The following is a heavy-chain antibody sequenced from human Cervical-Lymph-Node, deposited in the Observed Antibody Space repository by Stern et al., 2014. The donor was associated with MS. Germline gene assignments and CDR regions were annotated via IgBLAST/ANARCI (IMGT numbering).Heavy chain of an antibody. CDR2: ISYDGTNK. V-gene: IGHV3-30*03. CDR1: GFTFSTFA. Sequence: QVQLVESGGGVVQPGRSLRLSCAASGFTFSTFAMHWVRQAPGKGLAWVALISYDGTNKYYADSVKGRFTISRDNSKNTLYLQMNSLRTEDTAVFYCAGGYCTGGFCFYGMDVWGQGTTVTVS. J-gene: IGHJ6*02. CDR3: AGGYCTGGFCFYGMDV. D-gene: IGHD2-8*02.